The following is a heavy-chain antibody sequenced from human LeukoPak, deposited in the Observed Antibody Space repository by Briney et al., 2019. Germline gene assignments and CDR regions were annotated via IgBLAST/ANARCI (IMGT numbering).Heavy chain of an antibody. Sequence: GRSLRLSCAASGFTFSSYGMHWVRQAPGKGLEWVAVISYDGSNKYYADSVKGRFTISRDNSKNTLYLQMNSLRAEDTAVYYCAKEAYFDYWGHGTLVTVSS. J-gene: IGHJ4*01. CDR2: ISYDGSNK. CDR3: AKEAYFDY. V-gene: IGHV3-30*18. CDR1: GFTFSSYG.